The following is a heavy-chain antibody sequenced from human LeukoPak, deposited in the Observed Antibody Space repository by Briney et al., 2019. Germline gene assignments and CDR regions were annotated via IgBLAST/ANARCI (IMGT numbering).Heavy chain of an antibody. D-gene: IGHD1-1*01. Sequence: PSETLSLTCGVDGGSFSGYDWSWVRQPPGKGLEWIGEINYGGDTNYKPSLKSRVTISVDTSKNQFSLKVRSVTAADTAVYFCARGLGWKVTPMGLFYMDVWGEGATVTVSS. J-gene: IGHJ6*03. CDR1: GGSFSGYD. V-gene: IGHV4-34*01. CDR3: ARGLGWKVTPMGLFYMDV. CDR2: INYGGDT.